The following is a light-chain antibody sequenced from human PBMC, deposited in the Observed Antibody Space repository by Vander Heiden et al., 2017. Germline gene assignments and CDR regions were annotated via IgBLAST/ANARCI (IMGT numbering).Light chain of an antibody. CDR2: AAS. Sequence: DIQMTQSPSSLSASVGDRVTITCRASQSISSYLNWYQQKPGKAPKLLSYAASSLQSGVPSRFSGSGSGTDFTLTISRLQPEDFATYYCQQSDNTPNTFGHGTKVDIK. V-gene: IGKV1-39*01. CDR1: QSISSY. CDR3: QQSDNTPNT. J-gene: IGKJ3*01.